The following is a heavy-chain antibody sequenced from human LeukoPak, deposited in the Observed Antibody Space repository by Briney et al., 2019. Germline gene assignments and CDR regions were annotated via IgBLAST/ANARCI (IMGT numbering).Heavy chain of an antibody. CDR3: ARLADCSSTSCYDH. Sequence: SETLSLTCTVSGGSISSSIYYWGWIRQPPGTGLEWIGSIYYSGSTYYNPSLKSRVTISVDTSKNQFSLKLKSVTAADMAVYYCARLADCSSTSCYDHWGQGTLVTVSS. J-gene: IGHJ4*02. V-gene: IGHV4-39*01. CDR2: IYYSGST. CDR1: GGSISSSIYY. D-gene: IGHD2-2*01.